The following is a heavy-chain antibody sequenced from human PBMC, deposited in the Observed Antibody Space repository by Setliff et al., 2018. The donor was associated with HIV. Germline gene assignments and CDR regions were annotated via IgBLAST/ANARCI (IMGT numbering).Heavy chain of an antibody. CDR3: ASPVDTAMKNYYYGMDV. CDR1: GGTFSSYA. V-gene: IGHV1-69*10. D-gene: IGHD5-18*01. Sequence: SVKVSCKASGGTFSSYAISWVRQAPGQGLEWMGGIIPILGIANYAQKFKGRVTITADESTSTAYMELSSLRSEDTAVYYCASPVDTAMKNYYYGMDVWGQGTTVTVSS. CDR2: IIPILGIA. J-gene: IGHJ6*02.